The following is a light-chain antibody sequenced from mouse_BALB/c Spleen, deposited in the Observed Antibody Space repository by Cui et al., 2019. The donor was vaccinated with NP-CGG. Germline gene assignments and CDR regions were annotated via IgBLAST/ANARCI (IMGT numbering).Light chain of an antibody. CDR1: TGAVTTSNY. V-gene: IGLV1*01. CDR3: ALWYSNHWV. Sequence: QAVFTQASAPTTSPGETVTLTCRSSTGAVTTSNYANWVQEKPDHLFTGLIGGTNNRAPGVPARFSGSLIGDKAALIITGAQTEDEAIYFCALWYSNHWVFGGGTKLTVL. CDR2: GTN. J-gene: IGLJ1*01.